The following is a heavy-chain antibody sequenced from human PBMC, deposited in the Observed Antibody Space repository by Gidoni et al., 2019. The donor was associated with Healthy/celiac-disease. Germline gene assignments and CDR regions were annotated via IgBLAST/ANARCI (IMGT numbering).Heavy chain of an antibody. V-gene: IGHV1-69*01. CDR1: GGTFSSYA. CDR3: ARAPIAAAGGIDY. Sequence: QVQLVQSGAEVKKPGSAVKVSCKASGGTFSSYAISWVRPAPGQGLEWMGGIIPIFGTAHYAQKFQGIFTIPADESTSTAYMELSSLRSEATAVYYCARAPIAAAGGIDYWGQGTLVTVSS. CDR2: IIPIFGTA. J-gene: IGHJ4*02. D-gene: IGHD6-13*01.